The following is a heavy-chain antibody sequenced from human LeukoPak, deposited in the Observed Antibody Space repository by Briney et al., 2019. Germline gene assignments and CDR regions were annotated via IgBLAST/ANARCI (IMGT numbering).Heavy chain of an antibody. Sequence: ASVKVSCKASGYTFTSYAMHWVRQAPGQRLEWMGWINAGNGNTKYSQKFQGRVTITADESTSTAYMELSSLRSEDTAVYYCARTRRDGYNYHYGMDVWGQGTTVTVSS. J-gene: IGHJ6*02. CDR3: ARTRRDGYNYHYGMDV. CDR1: GYTFTSYA. CDR2: INAGNGNT. D-gene: IGHD5-24*01. V-gene: IGHV1-3*01.